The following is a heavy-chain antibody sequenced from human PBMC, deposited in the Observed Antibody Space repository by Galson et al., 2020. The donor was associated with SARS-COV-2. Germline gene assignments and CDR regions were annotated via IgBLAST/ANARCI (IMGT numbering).Heavy chain of an antibody. Sequence: GGSLRLSCAASGFNFSSYGMHWVRQAPGKGLEWVGFIRSRTYDGTTEYAASVKDRFTISRDDSKNVAYLQMNSLITEDTAVYYCARGGFPYYYYMDVWGKGTTVTVSS. CDR2: IRSRTYDGTT. CDR1: GFNFSSYG. V-gene: IGHV3-49*04. J-gene: IGHJ6*03. CDR3: ARGGFPYYYYMDV.